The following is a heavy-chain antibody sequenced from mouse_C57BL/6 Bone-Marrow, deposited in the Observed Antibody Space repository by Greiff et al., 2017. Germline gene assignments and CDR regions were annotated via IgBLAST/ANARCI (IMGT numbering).Heavy chain of an antibody. CDR2: IDPSDSYT. V-gene: IGHV1-69*01. J-gene: IGHJ3*01. CDR1: GYTFTSYW. CDR3: ARSVYYYGSSPWFAY. D-gene: IGHD1-1*01. Sequence: VQLQQPGAELVMPGASVKLSCKASGYTFTSYWMHWVKQRPGQGLEWIGEIDPSDSYTNYNQKFKGKSTLTVDKSSSTAYMQLSSLTSEDSAVYYCARSVYYYGSSPWFAYWGQGTLVTVSA.